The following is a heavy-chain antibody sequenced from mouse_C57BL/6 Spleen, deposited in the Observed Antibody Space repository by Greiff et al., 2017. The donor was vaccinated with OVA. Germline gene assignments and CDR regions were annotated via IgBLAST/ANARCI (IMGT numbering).Heavy chain of an antibody. CDR3: TRIGTYHFDY. V-gene: IGHV1-15*01. CDR1: GYTFTDYE. J-gene: IGHJ2*01. D-gene: IGHD4-1*01. Sequence: QVQLQQSGAELVRPGASVTLSCKASGYTFTDYEMHWVKQTPVHGLEWIGAIDPETGGTAYNQKFKGKAILTADKSSSTAYMELRSLTSEDSAVYYCTRIGTYHFDYWGQGTTLTVSS. CDR2: IDPETGGT.